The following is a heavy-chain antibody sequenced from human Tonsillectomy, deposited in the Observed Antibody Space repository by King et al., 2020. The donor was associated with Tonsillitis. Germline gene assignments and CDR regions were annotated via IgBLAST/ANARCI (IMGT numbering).Heavy chain of an antibody. CDR3: ARPPAYYYGSDIYFDY. Sequence: HVQLVESGGGVVQPGKSLRLSCAASGFTFSSYAVHWVRQTPGKGLEWVAIISSDGSHKYYADSVKGRFTISRDNSKNTVYLQMNSLRAEDTAVYYCARPPAYYYGSDIYFDYWGQGTLVTVSS. D-gene: IGHD3-10*01. CDR1: GFTFSSYA. CDR2: ISSDGSHK. J-gene: IGHJ4*02. V-gene: IGHV3-30-3*01.